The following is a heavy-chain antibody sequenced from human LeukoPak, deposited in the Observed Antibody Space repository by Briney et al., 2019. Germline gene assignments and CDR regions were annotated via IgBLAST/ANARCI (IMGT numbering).Heavy chain of an antibody. CDR2: IYYSGST. Sequence: GGSIXXSSYXWXXXRQPPGKGLEWIGSIYYSGSTYYNPSLKSRITISVDTSKNQFSLKLSSVTAADTAVYYCARQKDVLRFLEWFSNWFDPWGQGTLVTVSS. CDR1: GGSIXXSSYX. V-gene: IGHV4-39*01. D-gene: IGHD3-3*01. CDR3: ARQKDVLRFLEWFSNWFDP. J-gene: IGHJ5*02.